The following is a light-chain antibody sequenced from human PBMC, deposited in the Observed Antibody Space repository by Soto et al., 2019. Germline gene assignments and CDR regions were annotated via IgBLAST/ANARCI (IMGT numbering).Light chain of an antibody. V-gene: IGLV2-14*03. CDR2: DVS. Sequence: QSALTQPASVSGSPGQSITIYCTSTSSDVGGYNYVSWYQHHPGKAPKLIIYDVSNRPSGVSIRFSGSKSDNTASLTISGLQPDDEADYHCSSYTTSNTRQIVFGTGTKLTDL. J-gene: IGLJ1*01. CDR3: SSYTTSNTRQIV. CDR1: SSDVGGYNY.